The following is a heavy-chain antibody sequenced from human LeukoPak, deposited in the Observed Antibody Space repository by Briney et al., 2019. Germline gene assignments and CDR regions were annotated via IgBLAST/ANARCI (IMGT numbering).Heavy chain of an antibody. CDR3: AKDLVRLVRSNWFDP. CDR1: GFTFSSYA. J-gene: IGHJ5*02. V-gene: IGHV3-23*01. CDR2: ISGSGGST. Sequence: GGSLRLSCAASGFTFSSYAMSWVRQAPGKGLEWVSAISGSGGSTYYADSVKGRFTISRDNSKNTLYLQMNSLRAEDTAVYYCAKDLVRLVRSNWFDPWGQGTLVTVSS. D-gene: IGHD6-13*01.